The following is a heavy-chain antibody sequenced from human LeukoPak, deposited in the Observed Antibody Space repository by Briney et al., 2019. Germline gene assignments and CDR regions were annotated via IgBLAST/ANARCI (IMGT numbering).Heavy chain of an antibody. CDR1: GGPISSSNW. J-gene: IGHJ5*02. CDR3: ARGGTTVAGTFWFDP. CDR2: IYHTGSS. Sequence: SETLSLTCAVSGGPISSSNWWSWVRQPPGKGLEWIGEIYHTGSSNYNPSLKSRVTISVDKSKSQFSLELSSVTAADTAVYYCARGGTTVAGTFWFDPWGQGTLVTVSS. V-gene: IGHV4-4*02. D-gene: IGHD6-19*01.